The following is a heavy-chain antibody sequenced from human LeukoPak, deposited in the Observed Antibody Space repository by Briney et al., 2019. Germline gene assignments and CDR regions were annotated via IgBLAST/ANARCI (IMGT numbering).Heavy chain of an antibody. V-gene: IGHV3-9*01. J-gene: IGHJ4*02. CDR1: GFTFDDYA. CDR2: ISWNSGSI. Sequence: QPGGSLRLSCAASGFTFDDYAMHWVRQAPGKGLEWVSGISWNSGSIGYADSVKGRFTISRDNAKNSLYLQMNSLRAEDTALYYCAKDLSPRIAAAGTRVDYWGQGTQVTVSP. CDR3: AKDLSPRIAAAGTRVDY. D-gene: IGHD6-13*01.